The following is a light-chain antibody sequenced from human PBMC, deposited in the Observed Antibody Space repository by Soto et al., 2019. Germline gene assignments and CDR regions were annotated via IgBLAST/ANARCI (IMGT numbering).Light chain of an antibody. V-gene: IGLV2-8*01. J-gene: IGLJ2*01. CDR3: SSYARGVV. CDR1: SSDVGGYNY. CDR2: EVS. Sequence: QSVLTQPPSASGSPGQSVTISCTGTSSDVGGYNYVSWYQQHPGKAPKLMIYEVSKRPSGVPDRFSGSKSGNTASLTVSGLQAEDEADYYCSSYARGVVFGGGTKVTVL.